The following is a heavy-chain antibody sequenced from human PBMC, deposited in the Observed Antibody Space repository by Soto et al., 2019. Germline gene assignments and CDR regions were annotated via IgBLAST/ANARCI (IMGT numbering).Heavy chain of an antibody. CDR2: IIPIFGSA. CDR1: GGTFSSYA. CDR3: ARKRGSNYYYYYGMDV. V-gene: IGHV1-69*06. D-gene: IGHD3-10*01. J-gene: IGHJ6*02. Sequence: QVQLVQSGAEVKKPGSSVKVSCKASGGTFSSYAISWVRQAPGQGLEWMGGIIPIFGSANYAQKFQGRVTITADKSTSTAYMELSSLRSEDTAVYYCARKRGSNYYYYYGMDVWGQGTTVTVSS.